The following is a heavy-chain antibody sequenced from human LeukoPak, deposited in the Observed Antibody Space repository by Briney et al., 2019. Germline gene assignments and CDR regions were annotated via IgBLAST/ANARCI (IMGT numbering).Heavy chain of an antibody. J-gene: IGHJ3*02. V-gene: IGHV4-59*01. D-gene: IGHD3-22*01. CDR3: ARDAPSYYYDSSGYYLPAFDI. CDR2: IYYSGST. Sequence: PSETLSLTCTVSGGSISSYYWSWIRQPPGKGLEWIGYIYYSGSTNYNPSLKSRVTISVDTSKNQFSLKLSSVTAADTVVYYCARDAPSYYYDSSGYYLPAFDIWGQGTMVTVSS. CDR1: GGSISSYY.